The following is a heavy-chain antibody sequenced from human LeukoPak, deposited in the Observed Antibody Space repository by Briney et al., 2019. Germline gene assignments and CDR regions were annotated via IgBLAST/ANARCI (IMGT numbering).Heavy chain of an antibody. CDR3: ARRVAVARPFFDY. Sequence: SETLSLTCTVSGGSISSYYWSWIRQRPGKGLEWIGYIYTSGSTNYNPSLKSRVTISVDTSKNQFSLKLSSVTAADTAVYYCARRVAVARPFFDYWGQGTLVTVSS. CDR1: GGSISSYY. D-gene: IGHD6-19*01. J-gene: IGHJ4*02. CDR2: IYTSGST. V-gene: IGHV4-4*09.